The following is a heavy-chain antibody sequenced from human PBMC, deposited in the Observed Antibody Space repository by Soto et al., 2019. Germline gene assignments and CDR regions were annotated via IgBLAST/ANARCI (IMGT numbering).Heavy chain of an antibody. V-gene: IGHV6-1*01. Sequence: SQTLSLTCAISGDSVSSNSAAWNWIRQSPSRGPEWLGRTYYRSKWYNDYAVSVKSRITINPDTSKNQFSLQLNSVTPEDTAVYYCAREGVNTYYYGSGSYRRAYYYYYGMDVWGQGTTVTAP. CDR2: TYYRSKWYN. D-gene: IGHD3-10*01. CDR3: AREGVNTYYYGSGSYRRAYYYYYGMDV. J-gene: IGHJ6*02. CDR1: GDSVSSNSAA.